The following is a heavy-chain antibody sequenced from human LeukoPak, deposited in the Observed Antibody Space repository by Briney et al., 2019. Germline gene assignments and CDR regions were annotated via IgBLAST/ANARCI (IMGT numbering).Heavy chain of an antibody. D-gene: IGHD6-13*01. V-gene: IGHV4-30-4*01. CDR1: GGSISSGDYY. J-gene: IGHJ4*02. CDR3: ARVGIYSSFQGVGYYFDY. Sequence: SQTLSLTCTVSGGSISSGDYYWSWIRQPPGKGLEWIGYIYYSGSTYYNPSLKSRVTISVDTSKNQFSLKLSSVTAADTAVYYCARVGIYSSFQGVGYYFDYWGQGTLVTVSS. CDR2: IYYSGST.